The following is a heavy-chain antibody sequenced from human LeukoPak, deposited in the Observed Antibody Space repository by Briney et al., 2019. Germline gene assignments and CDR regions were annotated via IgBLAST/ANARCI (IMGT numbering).Heavy chain of an antibody. Sequence: GRSLRLSCAASGFTFDDYAMHWVRQAPGKGLEWVSGIGWNSGSIGYADSVKGRFTISRDNAKNSLYLQMNSLRAEDTALYYCAKDIIDGSSWPRDYYYGMDVWGQGTTVTVSS. D-gene: IGHD6-13*01. V-gene: IGHV3-9*01. CDR3: AKDIIDGSSWPRDYYYGMDV. J-gene: IGHJ6*02. CDR1: GFTFDDYA. CDR2: IGWNSGSI.